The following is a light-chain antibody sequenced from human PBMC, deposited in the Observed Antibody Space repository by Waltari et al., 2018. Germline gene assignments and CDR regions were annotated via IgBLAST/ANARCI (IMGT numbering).Light chain of an antibody. CDR2: GAS. J-gene: IGKJ2*01. CDR3: QQYNNWPLPYT. Sequence: EIVMTQSPATLSVSPGERATLSCRASQSISTDLAWYQHKPGQAPRLLIHGASTRATGIAARFSGSGSGTEFTLTISSLQSEDFAVYYCQQYNNWPLPYTVGQGTKLEIK. V-gene: IGKV3-15*01. CDR1: QSISTD.